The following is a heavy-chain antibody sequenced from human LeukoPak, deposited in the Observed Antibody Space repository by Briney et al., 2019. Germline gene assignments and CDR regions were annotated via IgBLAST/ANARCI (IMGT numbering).Heavy chain of an antibody. CDR2: INHSGST. Sequence: SETLSLTCAVYGGSFSGYYWSWTRQPPGKGLEWIGEINHSGSTNYNPSLKSRVTISVDTSKNQFSLKLSSVTAADTAVYYCASGQGDYGDYAWGQGTLVTVSS. J-gene: IGHJ5*02. V-gene: IGHV4-34*01. D-gene: IGHD4-17*01. CDR1: GGSFSGYY. CDR3: ASGQGDYGDYA.